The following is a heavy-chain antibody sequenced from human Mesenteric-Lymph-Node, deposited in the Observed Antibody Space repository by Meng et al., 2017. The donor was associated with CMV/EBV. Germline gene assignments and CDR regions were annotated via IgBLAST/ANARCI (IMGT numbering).Heavy chain of an antibody. CDR3: ARVSPSRYNDYYYGMDV. CDR2: INPNSGGT. D-gene: IGHD2-2*02. J-gene: IGHJ6*02. V-gene: IGHV1-2*02. Sequence: ASVKVSCKASGYTFTGYHMHWVRQAPGQGLEWMGWINPNSGGTNYAQKFQGRVTMTRDTSISTAHMEVSGLRSDDTAVYYCARVSPSRYNDYYYGMDVWGQGTRVTVSS. CDR1: GYTFTGYH.